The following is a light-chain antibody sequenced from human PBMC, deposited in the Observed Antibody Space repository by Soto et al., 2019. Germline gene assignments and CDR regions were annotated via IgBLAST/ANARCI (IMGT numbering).Light chain of an antibody. J-gene: IGKJ4*01. Sequence: DSVMTQSPLSLPVTPGEPASISCRSSQSLLHTNGNTYLDWYVQKPGQSPKLLIYLGSYRASGVPDRFSGSGSGTDFTLKISRVEAEDIGVYYCMQDMQTPLTFGGGTKVEIK. CDR1: QSLLHTNGNTY. CDR3: MQDMQTPLT. V-gene: IGKV2-28*01. CDR2: LGS.